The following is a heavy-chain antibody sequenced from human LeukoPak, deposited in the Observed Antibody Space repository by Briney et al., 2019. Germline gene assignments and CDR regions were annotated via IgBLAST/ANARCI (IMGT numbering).Heavy chain of an antibody. Sequence: GRSLRLSCAASGFTFSSYAMHWVRQAPGKGLEWVAVISYDGSNKYYADSVKGRFTISRDNSKNTLYPQMNSLRAEDTAVYYCAREHDYGDYGTFDYWGQGTLVTVSS. CDR1: GFTFSSYA. V-gene: IGHV3-30*04. J-gene: IGHJ4*02. CDR3: AREHDYGDYGTFDY. CDR2: ISYDGSNK. D-gene: IGHD4-17*01.